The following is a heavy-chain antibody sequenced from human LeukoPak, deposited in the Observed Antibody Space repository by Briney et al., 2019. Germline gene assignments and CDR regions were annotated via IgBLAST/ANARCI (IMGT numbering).Heavy chain of an antibody. Sequence: GGSLRLSCAASGFSFADYAMHWVRQAPGKGLEWVSGIRWKSDTITYGDSVKGRFTISRDNAENSLYLQMHSLRVEDTALYYCVKGLGNYYGSNSKTYYYYYMDVWGKGTTVTVSS. V-gene: IGHV3-9*01. CDR3: VKGLGNYYGSNSKTYYYYYMDV. CDR2: IRWKSDTI. CDR1: GFSFADYA. D-gene: IGHD3-10*01. J-gene: IGHJ6*03.